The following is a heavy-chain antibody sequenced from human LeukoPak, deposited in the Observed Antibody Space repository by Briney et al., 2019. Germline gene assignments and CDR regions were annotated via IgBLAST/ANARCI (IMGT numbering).Heavy chain of an antibody. CDR1: GYTFNNYG. D-gene: IGHD6-19*01. CDR3: ARDEAVGTGAGKQWLIIDY. CDR2: ISAYNGNT. Sequence: ASVKVSCKASGYTFNNYGISWVRQAPGQGLEWVGWISAYNGNTNYAQKFRGRITMTIDTSTKTVYMELRSLRSDDTAVSYCARDEAVGTGAGKQWLIIDYWGQGTLVTVSS. J-gene: IGHJ4*02. V-gene: IGHV1-18*01.